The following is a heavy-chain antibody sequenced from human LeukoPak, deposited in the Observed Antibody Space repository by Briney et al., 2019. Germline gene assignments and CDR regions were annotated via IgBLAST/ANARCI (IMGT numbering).Heavy chain of an antibody. V-gene: IGHV4-39*01. J-gene: IGHJ4*02. CDR1: GGSISNSSYY. CDR2: IYYTGSA. Sequence: SETLSLTCTVSGGSISNSSYYWGWIRQPPGKGLEWIGSIYYTGSAYYNPSLKSRVTMSVDTSKNQFSLRRSSVTAAEADVYSCARHPERYSYFDYWGQGTLVTVSS. CDR3: ARHPERYSYFDY. D-gene: IGHD5-18*01.